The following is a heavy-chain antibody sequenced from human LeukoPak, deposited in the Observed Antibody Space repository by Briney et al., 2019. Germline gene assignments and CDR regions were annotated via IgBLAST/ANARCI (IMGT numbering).Heavy chain of an antibody. CDR3: TLPWGSGSYYDY. V-gene: IGHV3-15*01. Sequence: KPGGPLRPSCAASGFTFSNAWLNWVRQAPGKGLELLRHIKNKTDGGKTAYAAPVKGRFILSRDDSKNTLFLQMNSLKTEDTAVYYCTLPWGSGSYYDYWGQGTLVTVSS. CDR1: GFTFSNAW. CDR2: IKNKTDGGKT. D-gene: IGHD3-10*01. J-gene: IGHJ4*02.